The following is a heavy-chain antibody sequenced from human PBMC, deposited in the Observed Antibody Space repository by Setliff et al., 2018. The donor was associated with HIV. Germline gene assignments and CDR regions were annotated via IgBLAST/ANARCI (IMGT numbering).Heavy chain of an antibody. D-gene: IGHD3-3*01. CDR1: GYSFHSYG. J-gene: IGHJ3*02. CDR3: ARVRERIGVTGTDDAFDI. CDR2: ISPYNGNT. V-gene: IGHV1-18*01. Sequence: ASVKVSCKAAGYSFHSYGLSWVRLAPGQGLEWMGWISPYNGNTNYAQRFQGRLTMTTDTSTITACMELRSLRSDDTAVYYCARVRERIGVTGTDDAFDIWGQGTAVTVSS.